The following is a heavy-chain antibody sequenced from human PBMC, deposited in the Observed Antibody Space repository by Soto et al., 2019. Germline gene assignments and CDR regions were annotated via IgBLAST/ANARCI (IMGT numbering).Heavy chain of an antibody. D-gene: IGHD6-6*01. Sequence: PSATLSLTCTVSGDSITSSSHYWVWIGQPPGQGLGCISNIYYYGNNYSDPSLKSRVAISLDTSKNQFSLRLNSVTAADTAVYYCARSSIEPRVFMYPFDSWGQGTLVTVS. CDR3: ARSSIEPRVFMYPFDS. V-gene: IGHV4-39*01. CDR1: GDSITSSSHY. J-gene: IGHJ4*02. CDR2: IYYYGNN.